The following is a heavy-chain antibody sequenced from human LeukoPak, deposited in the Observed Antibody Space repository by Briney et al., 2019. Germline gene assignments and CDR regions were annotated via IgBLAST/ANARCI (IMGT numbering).Heavy chain of an antibody. V-gene: IGHV1-46*01. CDR2: INPSGGST. CDR3: ARDSRFLEWFTYNWFDP. CDR1: GYTFTSYY. D-gene: IGHD3-3*01. J-gene: IGHJ5*02. Sequence: ASVKVSCKASGYTFTSYYMHWVRQAPGQGLEWMGIINPSGGSTSYAQKFQGRVTITADKSTSTAYMELSSLRSEDTAVYYCARDSRFLEWFTYNWFDPWGQGTLVTVSS.